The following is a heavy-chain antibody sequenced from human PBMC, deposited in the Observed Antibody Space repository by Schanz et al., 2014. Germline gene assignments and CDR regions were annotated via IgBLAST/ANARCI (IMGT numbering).Heavy chain of an antibody. CDR2: ISGSGGST. CDR3: ARANYRRKINFDY. J-gene: IGHJ4*02. V-gene: IGHV3-23*04. CDR1: GFAFSVYG. D-gene: IGHD3-10*01. Sequence: EVQLVESGGGLVQPGGSLRLSCAASGFAFSVYGMHWVRQAPGKGPEWVSGISGSGGSTYYADSVKGRFTISRDNSKNTLYLQMNSLRAEDTAVYYCARANYRRKINFDYWGRGTLVTVSS.